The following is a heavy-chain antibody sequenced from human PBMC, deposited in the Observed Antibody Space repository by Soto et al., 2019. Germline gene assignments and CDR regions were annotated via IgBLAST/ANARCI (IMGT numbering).Heavy chain of an antibody. D-gene: IGHD4-17*01. Sequence: PGGSLRLSCAASGFTFSSYSMNWVRQAPGKGLEWVSSISSSSSYIYYADSVKGRFTISRDNAKNSLYLQMNSLRAEDTAVYYCAREHGDFLYYYYGMDVWGQGTTVTVSS. J-gene: IGHJ6*02. CDR3: AREHGDFLYYYYGMDV. V-gene: IGHV3-21*01. CDR1: GFTFSSYS. CDR2: ISSSSSYI.